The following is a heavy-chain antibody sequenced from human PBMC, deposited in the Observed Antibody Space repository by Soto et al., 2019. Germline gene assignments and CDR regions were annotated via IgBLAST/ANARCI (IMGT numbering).Heavy chain of an antibody. J-gene: IGHJ4*02. D-gene: IGHD2-8*01. CDR2: IKQDGSEK. CDR3: ARDGMVYATYYFDY. Sequence: EVQLVESGGGLVQPGGSLRLSCAASGFTFSSYWMSWVRQAPGKGLEWVANIKQDGSEKYYVDSVKGRFTISRDNAKNSLYLQMHSVRAEDTAVYDCARDGMVYATYYFDYWGQGTLVTVSS. V-gene: IGHV3-7*01. CDR1: GFTFSSYW.